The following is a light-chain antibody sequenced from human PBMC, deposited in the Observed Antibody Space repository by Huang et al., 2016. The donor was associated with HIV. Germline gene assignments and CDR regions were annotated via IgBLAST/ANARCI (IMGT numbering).Light chain of an antibody. CDR1: QSVSSSY. V-gene: IGKV3-20*01. CDR2: GAS. CDR3: QQYGSSPLT. J-gene: IGKJ4*01. Sequence: EIVLTQSHGTLSWSPGERATLSCRASQSVSSSYLACYQQKPGQAPRLLIYGASSRAAGIPDRFSGSGSGTDFTLTISRLEPEDFAVYYCQQYGSSPLTFGGGTKVEIK.